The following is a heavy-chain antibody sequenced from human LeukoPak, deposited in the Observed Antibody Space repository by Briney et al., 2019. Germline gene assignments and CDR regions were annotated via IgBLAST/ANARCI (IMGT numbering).Heavy chain of an antibody. CDR1: GGSINTHY. Sequence: PSETLSLTCTVSGGSINTHYWSWIRQSPGKGLEWIGHIFYSGTTKYNPSLKSRVTISVDRSNSQFSLKLTSVTAADTAVYYCARASPFGELFWGQGTLVTVSS. J-gene: IGHJ4*02. CDR2: IFYSGTT. D-gene: IGHD3-10*01. CDR3: ARASPFGELF. V-gene: IGHV4-59*11.